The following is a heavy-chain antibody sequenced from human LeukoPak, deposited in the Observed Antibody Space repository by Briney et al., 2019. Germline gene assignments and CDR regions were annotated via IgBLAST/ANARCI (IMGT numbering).Heavy chain of an antibody. Sequence: SETLSLTCTVSGGSISSYYWSWIRQPPGKGLEWIGYIYYSGSTNYNPSLKSRVTISVDTSKNQFSLKLSSVTAADTAVYYCARDQAPSMGMDAWGQGTTVTVSS. J-gene: IGHJ6*02. CDR2: IYYSGST. CDR1: GGSISSYY. V-gene: IGHV4-59*12. CDR3: ARDQAPSMGMDA.